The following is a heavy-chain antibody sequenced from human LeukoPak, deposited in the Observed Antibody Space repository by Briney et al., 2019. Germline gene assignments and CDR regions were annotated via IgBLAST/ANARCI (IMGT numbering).Heavy chain of an antibody. V-gene: IGHV4-59*01. J-gene: IGHJ5*01. CDR2: IYYSGST. CDR1: GGSISTYY. Sequence: SETLSLTCSVSGGSISTYYWTWIRQPPGKGLEWIGYIYYSGSTNYNPSLKSRVTISLDTSKNQFSLKLSSVTAADTAVYYCARAILSGYPDSWGQGTLVIVSS. D-gene: IGHD3-3*01. CDR3: ARAILSGYPDS.